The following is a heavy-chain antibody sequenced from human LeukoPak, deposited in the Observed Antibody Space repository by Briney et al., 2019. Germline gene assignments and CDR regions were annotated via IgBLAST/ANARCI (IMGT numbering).Heavy chain of an antibody. CDR3: AKGYEWFGELLPQFDY. CDR1: GFTFSSYG. V-gene: IGHV3-30*02. Sequence: PGGSLRLSCAASGFTFSSYGMHWVRQAPGKGLEWVAFIRYDGSNKYYADSVKGRFTISRDNSKNTLYLQMNSLRAEDTAVYYCAKGYEWFGELLPQFDYWGQGTLVTVSA. CDR2: IRYDGSNK. D-gene: IGHD3-10*01. J-gene: IGHJ4*02.